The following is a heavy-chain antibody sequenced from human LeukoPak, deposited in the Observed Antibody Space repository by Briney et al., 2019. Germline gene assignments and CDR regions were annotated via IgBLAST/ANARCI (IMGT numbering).Heavy chain of an antibody. CDR1: GGSISSYY. D-gene: IGHD4-11*01. CDR2: IYTSGST. CDR3: ARERLFYYSNYLFDY. J-gene: IGHJ4*02. V-gene: IGHV4-4*07. Sequence: KPSETLSLTCTVSGGSISSYYWSWIRQPAGKGLEWIGRIYTSGSTNYNPSLKSRVTMSVDTSKNQFSPKLSSVTAADTAVYYCARERLFYYSNYLFDYWGQGTLVTVSS.